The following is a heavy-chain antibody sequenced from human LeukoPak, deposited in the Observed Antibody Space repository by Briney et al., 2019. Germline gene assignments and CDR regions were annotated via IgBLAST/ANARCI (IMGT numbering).Heavy chain of an antibody. CDR1: GYTFTGYY. CDR2: INPKRGGA. CDR3: ARGAEFYYFMDV. Sequence: ASVKDSCKASGYTFTGYYIHWVRQAPGQGLEWMGWINPKRGGANYAQKFQGRVTMTRDTSISTAYMELSRLRSDDTAVFYCARGAEFYYFMDVWGKGTTVTISS. V-gene: IGHV1-2*02. J-gene: IGHJ6*03. D-gene: IGHD2/OR15-2a*01.